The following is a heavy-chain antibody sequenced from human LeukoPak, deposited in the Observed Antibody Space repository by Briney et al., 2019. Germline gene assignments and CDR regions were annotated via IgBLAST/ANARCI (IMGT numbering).Heavy chain of an antibody. CDR2: ISPSDSDT. J-gene: IGHJ4*02. D-gene: IGHD1-26*01. Sequence: GESLNIPCKGSGYSFTSYWIGWVRQMTGKGLEWMGIISPSDSDTRYSPSFQGQVTISVDKSISTAYLQWSSLKASDTAIYYCERQQVDYFDYWGQGTLVTVSS. V-gene: IGHV5-51*01. CDR1: GYSFTSYW. CDR3: ERQQVDYFDY.